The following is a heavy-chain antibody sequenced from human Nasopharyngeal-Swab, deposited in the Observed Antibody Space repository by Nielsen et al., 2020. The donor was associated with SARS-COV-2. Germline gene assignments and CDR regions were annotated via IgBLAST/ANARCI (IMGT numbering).Heavy chain of an antibody. CDR1: GFTFSDYY. Sequence: GGSLRLSCAASGFTFSDYYMSWIRQAPGKGLEWVLYISPSSSDTNYADSVKGRFTISRDNAKNSLYLQMNSLRAEDTAVYYCARGHYGLDVWGQGTTVTVSS. CDR3: ARGHYGLDV. J-gene: IGHJ6*02. CDR2: ISPSSSDT. V-gene: IGHV3-11*06.